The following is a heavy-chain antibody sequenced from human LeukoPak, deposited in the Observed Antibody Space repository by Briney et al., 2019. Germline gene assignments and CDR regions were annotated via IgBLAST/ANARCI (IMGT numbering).Heavy chain of an antibody. D-gene: IGHD3-22*01. J-gene: IGHJ3*02. CDR3: AKDEKGYYHDTSGYPDAFDI. Sequence: ASVKVSCKASGYDFTSYAMHWVRRAPGQRLEWMGWINAGNGNTKYSQKFQDRVTVTRDTSTSTAYMELSSQRSEDTAVYYCAKDEKGYYHDTSGYPDAFDIWGQGTMVTVSS. CDR1: GYDFTSYA. CDR2: INAGNGNT. V-gene: IGHV1-3*01.